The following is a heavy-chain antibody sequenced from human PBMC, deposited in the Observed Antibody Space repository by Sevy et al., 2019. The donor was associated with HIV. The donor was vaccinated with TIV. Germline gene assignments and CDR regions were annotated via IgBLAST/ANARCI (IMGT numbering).Heavy chain of an antibody. J-gene: IGHJ4*02. CDR3: ARDLYYYDSSGYLYYFDY. CDR1: GFTFSSYS. V-gene: IGHV3-21*01. CDR2: ISSSSYI. Sequence: GGSLRLSCAASGFTFSSYSMNWVRQAPGKGLEWVSSISSSSYIYYADSVKGRFTISRDNAKNSLYLQMNSLRAEDTAVYYCARDLYYYDSSGYLYYFDYWGQGTLVTVPS. D-gene: IGHD3-22*01.